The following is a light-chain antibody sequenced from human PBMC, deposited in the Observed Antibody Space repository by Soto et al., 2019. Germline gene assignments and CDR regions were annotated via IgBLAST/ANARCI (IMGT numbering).Light chain of an antibody. CDR2: KTS. J-gene: IGKJ4*01. Sequence: DIHMTQSPSTLSASVGDRVTITCRASQSISIWLAWYQQRPGKAPKLLIYKTSSLEYGVASTFSGGGSGTEFTLTISNLQPDDFATYYCQQYNTYPLTFGGGTKVEIK. V-gene: IGKV1-5*03. CDR3: QQYNTYPLT. CDR1: QSISIW.